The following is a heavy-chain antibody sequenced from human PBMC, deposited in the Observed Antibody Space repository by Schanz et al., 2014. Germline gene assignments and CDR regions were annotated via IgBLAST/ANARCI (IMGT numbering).Heavy chain of an antibody. CDR3: ARRGIRGVFSSFDY. CDR1: GYTFTSNA. J-gene: IGHJ4*02. V-gene: IGHV7-4-1*02. CDR2: INTNTGNP. Sequence: QVQLVQSGAEVKKPGASVKVSCKASGYTFTSNALNWVRQAPGQGLEWMGWINTNTGNPTYAQAFTGRFLFSLDTSVNTAYLQISSLEADDTAVYYCARRGIRGVFSSFDYWGLGTLVTVSS. D-gene: IGHD3-10*01.